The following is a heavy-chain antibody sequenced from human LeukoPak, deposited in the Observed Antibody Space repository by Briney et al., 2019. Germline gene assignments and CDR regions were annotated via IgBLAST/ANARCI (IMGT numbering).Heavy chain of an antibody. J-gene: IGHJ4*02. CDR2: IGSSGYDI. Sequence: PGGSLRLSCAASGFTFSDYYMSWIRQAPGKGLEWISYIGSSGYDINNADSVKGRFTISRDNAKNSLYLQMYSLRPEDKAVYYCAGGASDLPLDYGGQGTLVIVPS. CDR3: AGGASDLPLDY. CDR1: GFTFSDYY. V-gene: IGHV3-11*04. D-gene: IGHD3-16*01.